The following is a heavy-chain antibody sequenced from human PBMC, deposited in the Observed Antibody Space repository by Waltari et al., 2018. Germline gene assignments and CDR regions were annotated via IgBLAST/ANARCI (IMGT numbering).Heavy chain of an antibody. Sequence: EAQLLDSGGGLVQPGGSLRIPCEASGFTISSYAINWVRQAPGKGLEWVSEINVPGSKTYYADSVEGRFTISKDNRNNILYLQMDSLRVEDTATYYCARDGYNWIAFDNWGQGILVTVSS. D-gene: IGHD5-12*01. CDR1: GFTISSYA. V-gene: IGHV3-23*01. CDR3: ARDGYNWIAFDN. J-gene: IGHJ4*02. CDR2: INVPGSKT.